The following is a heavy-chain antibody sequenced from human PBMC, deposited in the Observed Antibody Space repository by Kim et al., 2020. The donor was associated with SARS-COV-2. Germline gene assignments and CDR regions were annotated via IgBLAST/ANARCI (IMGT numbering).Heavy chain of an antibody. Sequence: SETLSLTCTVSGGSISSGDYYWSWIRQPPGKGLEWIGYIYYSGSTYYNPSLKSRVTISVDTSKNQFSLKLSSVTAADTAVYYCARARATSITICGVVIIDNFDYWGQGTLVTVSS. CDR3: ARARATSITICGVVIIDNFDY. D-gene: IGHD3-3*01. V-gene: IGHV4-30-4*01. CDR1: GGSISSGDYY. J-gene: IGHJ4*01. CDR2: IYYSGST.